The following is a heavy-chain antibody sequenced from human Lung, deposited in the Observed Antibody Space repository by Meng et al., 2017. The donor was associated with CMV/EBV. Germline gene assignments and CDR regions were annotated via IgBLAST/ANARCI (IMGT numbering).Heavy chain of an antibody. CDR3: LRRSGGSV. CDR2: IPHRGSS. J-gene: IGHJ1*01. V-gene: IGHV4-4*02. Sequence: QVQWREPGPALVKPSETLSLTRAVAGDSINNHNWWAWVRQPPGKGLEWIGEIPHRGSSAYTPSLKSRVSMSIDKSKNQFSLKLTSVTAADTAVYHCLRRSGGSVWGQGTLVTVSS. D-gene: IGHD3-10*01. CDR1: GDSINNHNW.